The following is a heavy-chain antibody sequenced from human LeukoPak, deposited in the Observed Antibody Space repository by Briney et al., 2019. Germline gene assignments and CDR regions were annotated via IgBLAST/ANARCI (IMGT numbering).Heavy chain of an antibody. Sequence: PGGSLRLSCAASGFTFSSYAMSWVRQAPGKGLEGVSAISGSGGSTYYADSVKGRFTISRDNSKNTLYLQMNSLRAEDTAVYYCAKVGSSWSTIDYWGPGTLVTVSS. D-gene: IGHD6-13*01. V-gene: IGHV3-23*01. CDR3: AKVGSSWSTIDY. J-gene: IGHJ4*02. CDR1: GFTFSSYA. CDR2: ISGSGGST.